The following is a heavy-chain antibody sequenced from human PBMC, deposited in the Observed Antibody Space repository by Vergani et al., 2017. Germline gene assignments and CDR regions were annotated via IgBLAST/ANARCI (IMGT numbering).Heavy chain of an antibody. CDR3: AKGPTSSRGYFDH. CDR1: GASITSGSFY. Sequence: QVLLKESGPGLAKPSETLSLTCTVSGASITSGSFYWSWIRQPAGKGLEWIGRIHASGTKNYNPSLRSRVTLSVDTSKNQLSLKMISMTAADTAVYYCAKGPTSSRGYFDHWGQGTLVIASS. J-gene: IGHJ4*03. CDR2: IHASGTK. V-gene: IGHV4-61*02. D-gene: IGHD5-24*01.